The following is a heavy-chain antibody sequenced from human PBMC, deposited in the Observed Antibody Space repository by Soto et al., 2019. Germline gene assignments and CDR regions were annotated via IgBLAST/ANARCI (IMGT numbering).Heavy chain of an antibody. CDR3: ARPRIAVAGTLDY. D-gene: IGHD6-19*01. CDR1: GGSISSSSYY. CDR2: IYYSGST. J-gene: IGHJ4*02. V-gene: IGHV4-39*01. Sequence: KTSETLSLTCTVSGGSISSSSYYWGWIHQPPGKGLEWIGSIYYSGSTYYNPSLKSRVTISVDTSKNQFSLKLSSVTAADTAVYYCARPRIAVAGTLDYWGQGTLVTVSS.